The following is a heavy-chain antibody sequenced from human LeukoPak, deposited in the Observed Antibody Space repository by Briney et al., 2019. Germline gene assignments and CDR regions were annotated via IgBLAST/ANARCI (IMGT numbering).Heavy chain of an antibody. D-gene: IGHD6-19*01. V-gene: IGHV3-64*01. CDR1: RFSFSSDT. J-gene: IGHJ3*02. Sequence: GGSLRLSCAAPRFSFSSDTMHWVRHAPREGLEYVSALCSNGGITYYANSVKSRFTISTDTSKNTLYLQICSPRAANMALYYSSRAPREVSGGWYGGAHTSAFDIWGQGKMVSVSS. CDR3: SRAPREVSGGWYGGAHTSAFDI. CDR2: LCSNGGIT.